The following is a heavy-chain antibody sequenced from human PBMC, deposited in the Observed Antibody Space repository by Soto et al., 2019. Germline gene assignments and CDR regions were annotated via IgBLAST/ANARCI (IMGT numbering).Heavy chain of an antibody. CDR1: GGTFSSYA. Sequence: QVQLVQSGAEVKKPGSSVKVSCKASGGTFSSYAISWVRQAPGQGLEWMGGIIPIFGTANYAQKFQGRVTITADKATSTADRERSSRRAEDTAVYYCAGASIAARPDRVRAWFDPWGQGTLVTVSS. V-gene: IGHV1-69*06. J-gene: IGHJ5*02. D-gene: IGHD6-6*01. CDR3: AGASIAARPDRVRAWFDP. CDR2: IIPIFGTA.